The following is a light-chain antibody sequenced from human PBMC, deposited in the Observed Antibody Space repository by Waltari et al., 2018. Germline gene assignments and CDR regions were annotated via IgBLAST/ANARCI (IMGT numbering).Light chain of an antibody. CDR3: QQHYSTPRT. CDR2: WAS. J-gene: IGKJ1*01. Sequence: DIVMTQSPDSLAVSLGERATINCKSSQNILYSSNNKNYLAWYHLKPGQAPKLLFYWASTRESGVPDRFSGSGSGTEFTLTINSLQAEDVAVYYCQQHYSTPRTFGQGTKVEIK. CDR1: QNILYSSNNKNY. V-gene: IGKV4-1*01.